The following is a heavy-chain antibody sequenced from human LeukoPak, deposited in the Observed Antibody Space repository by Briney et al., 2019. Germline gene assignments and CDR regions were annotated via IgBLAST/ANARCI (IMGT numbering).Heavy chain of an antibody. CDR2: IKQDGSEK. CDR3: ARAIADYYYYYMDV. CDR1: GFSFSTYA. Sequence: PGGSLRLSCSASGFSFSTYAIHWVRQAPGKGLEWVANIKQDGSEKYYVDSVKGRFTISRDNAKNSLYLQMNSLRAEDTAVYYCARAIADYYYYYMDVWGKGTTVTVSS. D-gene: IGHD2-21*01. V-gene: IGHV3-7*01. J-gene: IGHJ6*03.